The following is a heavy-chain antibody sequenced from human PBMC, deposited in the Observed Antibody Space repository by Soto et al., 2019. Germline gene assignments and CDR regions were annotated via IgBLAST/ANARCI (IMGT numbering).Heavy chain of an antibody. CDR2: MNPNSGNT. V-gene: IGHV1-8*01. Sequence: QVQLVQSGAEVKKPGASVKVSCKASGYTFTSYDINWVRQATGQGLEWMGWMNPNSGNTGYAQKFQGRVTMTRNTSISTAYRELRSLRSEGTAVYYCARGRLVRGYNFDYWGQGTLVTVCS. J-gene: IGHJ4*02. CDR3: ARGRLVRGYNFDY. CDR1: GYTFTSYD. D-gene: IGHD3-10*01.